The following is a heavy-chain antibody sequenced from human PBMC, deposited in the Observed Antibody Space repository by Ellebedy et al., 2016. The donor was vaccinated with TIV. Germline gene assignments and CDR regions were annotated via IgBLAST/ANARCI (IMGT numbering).Heavy chain of an antibody. V-gene: IGHV1-69*04. CDR3: AREKALTRTYFDY. D-gene: IGHD4/OR15-4a*01. CDR1: GGTFSSYA. Sequence: SVKVSCXASGGTFSSYAISWVRQAPGQGLEWMGRIIPILGIANYAQKFQGRVTITADKSTSTAYMELSSLRSEDTAVYYCAREKALTRTYFDYWGQGTLVTVSS. J-gene: IGHJ4*02. CDR2: IIPILGIA.